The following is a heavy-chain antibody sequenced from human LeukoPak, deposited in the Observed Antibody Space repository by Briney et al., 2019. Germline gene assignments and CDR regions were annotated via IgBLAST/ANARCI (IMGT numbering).Heavy chain of an antibody. J-gene: IGHJ3*02. CDR2: IKQDGSEK. CDR3: ARGSYGADAFDI. D-gene: IGHD4-17*01. CDR1: GFTFRRYW. Sequence: GGALRLSCAASGFTFRRYWMSWVRQAPGKGLEWVANIKQDGSEKYYVDSVKGGFTISRDNAKNSLYLQMNSLRAEDPDVYYCARGSYGADAFDIWGQGTMVTVSS. V-gene: IGHV3-7*03.